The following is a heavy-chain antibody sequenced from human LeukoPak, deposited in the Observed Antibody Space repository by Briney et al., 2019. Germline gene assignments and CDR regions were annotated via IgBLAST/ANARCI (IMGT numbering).Heavy chain of an antibody. CDR2: INPNSGNT. J-gene: IGHJ5*02. Sequence: ASVKVSCKASGYTFTGYYMHWVRQAPGQGLEWMGRINPNSGNTGYAQKFQGRVTMTRNTSISTAYMELSSLRSEDTAVYYCARGLGSYTIYEAWGQGTLVTVSS. CDR1: GYTFTGYY. V-gene: IGHV1-8*02. D-gene: IGHD1-26*01. CDR3: ARGLGSYTIYEA.